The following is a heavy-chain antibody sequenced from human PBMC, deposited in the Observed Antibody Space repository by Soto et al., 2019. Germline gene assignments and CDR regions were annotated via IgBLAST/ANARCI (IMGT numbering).Heavy chain of an antibody. CDR2: IIPLFGAA. Sequence: QVLLVQSGAEVKKPGSSVKVSCKASGGTFHNYAITWVRQAPGQGLEWMGGIIPLFGAANYAQNFQGRVTITAEESTTTAYLELSSLRSEDTAIYYCARAGRSYYVSSGYFSLDYWGQGTLVTVSS. J-gene: IGHJ4*02. CDR1: GGTFHNYA. CDR3: ARAGRSYYVSSGYFSLDY. D-gene: IGHD3-22*01. V-gene: IGHV1-69*01.